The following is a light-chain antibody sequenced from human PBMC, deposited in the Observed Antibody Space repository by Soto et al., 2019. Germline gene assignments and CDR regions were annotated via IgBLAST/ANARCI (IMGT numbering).Light chain of an antibody. CDR3: CSYTTSNTRQIV. V-gene: IGLV2-14*01. Sequence: QSALTQPASVSGSPGQSITISFPGTSRDVGGYNYVSWYQQHPGKAPKFMIYDVSNRPSGVSNRFSGSKSGNTASLTISGLQAEDEADYYCCSYTTSNTRQIVFGTGTKVTVL. CDR2: DVS. J-gene: IGLJ1*01. CDR1: SRDVGGYNY.